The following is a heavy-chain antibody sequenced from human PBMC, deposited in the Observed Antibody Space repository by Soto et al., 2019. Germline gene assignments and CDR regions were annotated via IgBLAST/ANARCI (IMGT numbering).Heavy chain of an antibody. CDR3: AKYDFWSGYYNY. CDR1: GVSINSYY. J-gene: IGHJ4*02. V-gene: IGHV4-59*01. D-gene: IGHD3-3*01. Sequence: ETLSLTCSVSGVSINSYYWSWIRQPPGKGLEWIGHIYNNGRTNYNPSLKSRVTISVDTSKSQLSLRLSSVTAADTAVYYCAKYDFWSGYYNYWGQGTLVTVSS. CDR2: IYNNGRT.